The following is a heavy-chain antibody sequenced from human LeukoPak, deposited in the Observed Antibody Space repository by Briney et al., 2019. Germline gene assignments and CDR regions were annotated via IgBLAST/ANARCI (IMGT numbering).Heavy chain of an antibody. CDR3: ARYSGYCSSTSCYTVAAFDI. V-gene: IGHV1-2*02. J-gene: IGHJ3*02. CDR1: GYTFTGYY. CDR2: INPNSGGT. Sequence: ASVKVSCKASGYTFTGYYMHWVRQAPGQGLEWMGWINPNSGGTNYAQKFQGRVTMTRDTSISTAYMELSRLRSDDTAVYYCARYSGYCSSTSCYTVAAFDIWGQGTMATVSS. D-gene: IGHD2-2*02.